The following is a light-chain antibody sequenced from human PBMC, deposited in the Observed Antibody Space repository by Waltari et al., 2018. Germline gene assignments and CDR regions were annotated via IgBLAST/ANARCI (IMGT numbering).Light chain of an antibody. V-gene: IGKV4-1*01. CDR3: QQYYSTPYT. CDR1: QSPSYSSNNKNY. Sequence: DIVMTQSPDSLAVSLGERATINCKSSQSPSYSSNNKNYLACYQQRPGQPPKLLIYWTSTRESGVPDRFSGSGSGTDFTLTISSLQTEDVAVYYCQQYYSTPYTFGQGTKLEIK. J-gene: IGKJ2*01. CDR2: WTS.